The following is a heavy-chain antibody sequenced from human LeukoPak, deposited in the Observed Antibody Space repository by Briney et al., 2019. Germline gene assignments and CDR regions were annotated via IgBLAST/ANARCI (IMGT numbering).Heavy chain of an antibody. CDR2: INHSGST. CDR3: ASLGSRTGIVY. V-gene: IGHV4-39*07. CDR1: GGSISSTSYY. D-gene: IGHD3-10*01. Sequence: PSETLSLTCTVSGGSISSTSYYWSWIRQPPGKGLEWIGEINHSGSTNYNPSLKSRVTISVDTSKNQFSLKLSSVTAADTAVYYCASLGSRTGIVYWGQGTLVTVSS. J-gene: IGHJ4*02.